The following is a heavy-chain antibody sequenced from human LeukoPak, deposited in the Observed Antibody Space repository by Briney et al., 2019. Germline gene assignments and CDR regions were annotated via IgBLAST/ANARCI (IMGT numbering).Heavy chain of an antibody. Sequence: SEALSLTCTVSGGSISSYYWSWIRQPPGKGLEWIGYIYYSGSTNYNPSLKSRVTISVDTSKNQFSLKLSSVTAADTAVYYCARGEYDFWSGSKFDYWGQGTLVTVSS. D-gene: IGHD3-3*01. CDR3: ARGEYDFWSGSKFDY. CDR2: IYYSGST. J-gene: IGHJ4*02. V-gene: IGHV4-59*08. CDR1: GGSISSYY.